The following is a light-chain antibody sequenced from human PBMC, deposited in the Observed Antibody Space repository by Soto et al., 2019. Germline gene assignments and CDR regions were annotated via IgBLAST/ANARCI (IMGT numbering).Light chain of an antibody. CDR1: QSIRSY. V-gene: IGKV1-39*01. CDR2: DAS. J-gene: IGKJ1*01. CDR3: QQSYSTPPWT. Sequence: DIQLTQSPSSLSASVGDKVTITCRASQSIRSYLNWVQQKPGKAPKLLIYDASSLQTGVPSRFSGSGSGKDFSLTISSLQPEDFATYYCQQSYSTPPWTFGQGTKVEIK.